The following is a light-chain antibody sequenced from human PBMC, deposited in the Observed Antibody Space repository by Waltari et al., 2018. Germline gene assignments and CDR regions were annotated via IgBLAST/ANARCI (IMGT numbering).Light chain of an antibody. CDR1: QSVSSY. CDR3: QLRSNWPGT. Sequence: EIVLTQSPATLSLSPGERATLSCRARQSVSSYLAWYQQKPVQATRLRIYDASNGATGIPDRFSGRWSGTDFTRTIRSLVHEDCAVYYGQLRSNWPGTFGPGTKVDIK. CDR2: DAS. J-gene: IGKJ3*01. V-gene: IGKV3-11*01.